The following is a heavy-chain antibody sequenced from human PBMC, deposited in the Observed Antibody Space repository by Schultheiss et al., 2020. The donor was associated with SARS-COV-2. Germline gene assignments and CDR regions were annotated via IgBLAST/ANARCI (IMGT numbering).Heavy chain of an antibody. CDR1: GGSISSYY. J-gene: IGHJ4*02. D-gene: IGHD1-1*01. CDR2: IYYSGIT. V-gene: IGHV4-59*05. CDR3: VSLWATGTHRGPVAN. Sequence: SETLSLTCTVSGGSISSYYWSWSRQPAGKGLEWIGRIYYSGITYQNPSLKSRVTVSADMSKSQFSLNLSSVTAADTAVYYCVSLWATGTHRGPVANWGQGALVTVSS.